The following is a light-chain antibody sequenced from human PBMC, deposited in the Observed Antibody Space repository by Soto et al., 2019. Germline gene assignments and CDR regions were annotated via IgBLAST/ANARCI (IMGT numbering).Light chain of an antibody. J-gene: IGLJ2*01. CDR3: AAWDDSLNGVI. Sequence: QSALTQPPSASGSPGRSVTISCTGTSSDVGGYNYVSWYQQHPGKAPQLIIYAVTQRPSGVPDRFSGSKSGTSASLAISGLQSGDEADYYCAAWDDSLNGVIFGGGTKLTVL. CDR2: AVT. V-gene: IGLV2-8*01. CDR1: SSDVGGYNY.